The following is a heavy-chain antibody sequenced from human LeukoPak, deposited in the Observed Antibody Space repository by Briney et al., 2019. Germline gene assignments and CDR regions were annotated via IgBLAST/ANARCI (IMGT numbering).Heavy chain of an antibody. Sequence: PGGSLRLSCAASGFTFSTYWMSWVRQAPGKGLEWVANIKPGGTEKNYVDSVKGRFTISRDNAKNSLYLQMNSLRVEDTAVYYCVRVRYGDYYFDNWGQGTLVTVSS. CDR1: GFTFSTYW. V-gene: IGHV3-7*05. CDR2: IKPGGTEK. J-gene: IGHJ4*02. CDR3: VRVRYGDYYFDN. D-gene: IGHD4-17*01.